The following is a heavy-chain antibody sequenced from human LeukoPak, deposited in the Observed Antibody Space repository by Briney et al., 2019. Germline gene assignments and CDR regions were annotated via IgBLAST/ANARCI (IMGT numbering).Heavy chain of an antibody. V-gene: IGHV4-59*08. CDR1: GGSFSGYY. J-gene: IGHJ5*02. CDR2: IYYSGST. D-gene: IGHD3-3*01. CDR3: ARQWRDFLFDP. Sequence: SETLSLTCAVYGGSFSGYYWSWIRQPPGKGLEWIGYIYYSGSTNYNPSLKSRVTISVDTSKNQFSLKLSSVTAADTAVYYCARQWRDFLFDPWGQGTLVTVSS.